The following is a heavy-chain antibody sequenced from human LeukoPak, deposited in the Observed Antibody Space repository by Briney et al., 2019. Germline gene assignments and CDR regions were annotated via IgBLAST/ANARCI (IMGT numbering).Heavy chain of an antibody. CDR2: TYYRSKWYN. J-gene: IGHJ4*02. CDR1: GDSVSSNSAA. D-gene: IGHD3-10*01. CDR3: ARGINRVLDY. Sequence: SQTLSLTCDISGDSVSSNSAAWYWIRLSPSRGLEWLGRTYYRSKWYNDSALSVKSRITINPDTSKNQFSLQLDSVTPEDTAMYYCARGINRVLDYWGQGTLVTVSS. V-gene: IGHV6-1*01.